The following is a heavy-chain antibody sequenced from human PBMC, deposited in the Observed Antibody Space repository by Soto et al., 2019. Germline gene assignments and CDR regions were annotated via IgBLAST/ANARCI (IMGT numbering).Heavy chain of an antibody. CDR3: ARARGYCTNGVCYRPWYLEL. CDR2: IYYSGST. Sequence: SETLSLTCTVSGGSISSGGYYWSWIRQHPGRGLEWIGYIYYSGSTYYNPSLKSRVTISVDTSKNQFSLKLSSVTAADTAVYYCARARGYCTNGVCYRPWYLELWGRGTLVTVSS. V-gene: IGHV4-31*03. D-gene: IGHD2-8*01. J-gene: IGHJ2*01. CDR1: GGSISSGGYY.